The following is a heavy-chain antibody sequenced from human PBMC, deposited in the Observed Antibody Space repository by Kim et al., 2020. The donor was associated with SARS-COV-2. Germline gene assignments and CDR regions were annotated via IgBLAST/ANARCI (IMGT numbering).Heavy chain of an antibody. CDR1: GFTFYNYA. CDR2: LSSGGNST. J-gene: IGHJ6*02. Sequence: GGSLRLSCAASGFTFYNYAMAWVRQAPGKGLEWVSSLSSGGNSTHYAGSVKGRFTISGDPSKNTLYLQMNSLRAEDTAVYFCAKPGEANRRYDFLTGYLRGGMDVWGQGTTVTVSS. V-gene: IGHV3-23*01. CDR3: AKPGEANRRYDFLTGYLRGGMDV. D-gene: IGHD3-9*01.